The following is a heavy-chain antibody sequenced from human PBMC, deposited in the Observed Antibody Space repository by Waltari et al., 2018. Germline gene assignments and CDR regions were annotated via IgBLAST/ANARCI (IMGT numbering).Heavy chain of an antibody. CDR3: VREEFWSTYPDGFDM. CDR2: IYYSGNT. CDR1: GGSISNTIYY. V-gene: IGHV4-39*07. D-gene: IGHD3-3*01. Sequence: QMQLQESGPGLVKTSETLSLTCSVSGGSISNTIYYWGWIRQTPGKGLEWIGSIYYSGNTYYNPSLRSRVTLSVDRSKNQFSLNLSSVTAADTAVYYCVREEFWSTYPDGFDMWGQGTLVTVSS. J-gene: IGHJ3*02.